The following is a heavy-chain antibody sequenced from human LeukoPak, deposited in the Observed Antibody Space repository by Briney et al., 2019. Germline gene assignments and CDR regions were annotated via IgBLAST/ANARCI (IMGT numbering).Heavy chain of an antibody. CDR2: IKEDGSED. D-gene: IGHD2-2*01. J-gene: IGHJ4*02. V-gene: IGHV3-7*01. CDR1: GFTFSRAW. CDR3: ARGGSTSSDY. Sequence: PGGSLRLSCAASGFTFSRAWMSWLRQAPGKGLEWVANIKEDGSEDYYADSVKGRFAISKDNAKNSLYLQMNSLRAEDTAVYYCARGGSTSSDYWGQGTLVTVSS.